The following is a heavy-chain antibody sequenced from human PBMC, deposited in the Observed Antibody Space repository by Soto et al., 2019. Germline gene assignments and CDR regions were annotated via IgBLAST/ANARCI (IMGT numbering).Heavy chain of an antibody. V-gene: IGHV3-33*01. J-gene: IGHJ2*01. CDR1: GFTFSSYG. CDR2: IWYDESNK. CDR3: ARDRGAHWYFDL. Sequence: QAQLVESGGGVVQPGRSLRLSCAASGFTFSSYGMHWDRQAPGKGLEWVAGIWYDESNKYYADSVKGRFTISRDNSKNTLYLQMNSLRAEDTAVYYCARDRGAHWYFDLWGRGTLVTVSS. D-gene: IGHD1-26*01.